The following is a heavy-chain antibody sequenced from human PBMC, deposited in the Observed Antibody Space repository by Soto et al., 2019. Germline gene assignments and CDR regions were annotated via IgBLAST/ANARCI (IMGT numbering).Heavy chain of an antibody. D-gene: IGHD3-3*02. J-gene: IGHJ4*02. CDR1: GGTSTIYT. CDR3: ATDKYGAGRVGVHF. V-gene: IGHV1-69*08. Sequence: QVQLVQSGAGVKKPGASLRVSCETSGGTSTIYTITWVRQAPGQGLQWMGRIVPTLRITNYAQEFQGRLTITADSSTSTAHIELTSLTSEDTAVYYCATDKYGAGRVGVHFWGQGTLVTVSS. CDR2: IVPTLRIT.